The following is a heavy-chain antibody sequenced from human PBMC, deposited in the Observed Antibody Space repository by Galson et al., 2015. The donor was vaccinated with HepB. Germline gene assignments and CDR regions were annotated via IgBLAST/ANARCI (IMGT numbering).Heavy chain of an antibody. CDR3: AKVHGPRPISLYGMDV. V-gene: IGHV3-23*01. Sequence: SLRLSCAASGFSFSTFAMNWVRQAPGKGLEWVSVLSASGSITDYADSVKGRFTISRDNSKNTLFLQMNSLRAEDTAVYYCAKVHGPRPISLYGMDVWGRGTTITVSS. CDR2: LSASGSIT. D-gene: IGHD2-2*02. J-gene: IGHJ6*02. CDR1: GFSFSTFA.